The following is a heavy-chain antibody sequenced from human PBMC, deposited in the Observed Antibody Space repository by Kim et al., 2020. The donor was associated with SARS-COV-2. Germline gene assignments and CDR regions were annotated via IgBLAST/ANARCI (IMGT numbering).Heavy chain of an antibody. D-gene: IGHD3-9*01. Sequence: SETLSLTCAVYGGSFSGYYWSWIRQPPGKGLEWIGEINHSGSTNYNPSLKSRVTISVDTSKNQFSLKLSSVTAADTAVYYCARGVTLPVVLTYTAFDIWGQGTMVTVSS. V-gene: IGHV4-34*01. CDR3: ARGVTLPVVLTYTAFDI. CDR2: INHSGST. CDR1: GGSFSGYY. J-gene: IGHJ3*02.